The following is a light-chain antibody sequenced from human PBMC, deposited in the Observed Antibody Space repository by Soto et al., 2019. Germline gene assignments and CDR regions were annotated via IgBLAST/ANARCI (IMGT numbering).Light chain of an antibody. Sequence: EIVLTQSPATLSLSPGESATISCRASQSVKTFLVWYQQKPAQAPRLLIYDASHRATGIPARFSGSGSGTDFSLTTSSLQPEDAAVYYCQQRSNWPPITFAQGTRLKI. J-gene: IGKJ5*01. V-gene: IGKV3-11*01. CDR2: DAS. CDR3: QQRSNWPPIT. CDR1: QSVKTF.